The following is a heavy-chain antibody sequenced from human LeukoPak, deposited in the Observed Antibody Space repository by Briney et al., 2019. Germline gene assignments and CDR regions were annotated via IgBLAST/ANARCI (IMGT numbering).Heavy chain of an antibody. J-gene: IGHJ4*02. CDR2: IYYSGST. Sequence: KPSETLSLTCTVSGGSISSSSYYWGWIRQPPGKGLEWIGSIYYSGSTYYNPSLKSRVTISVDTSKNQFSLKLSSVTAADTAVYYCASPTAYSSSGDYWGQGTLVTVSS. CDR3: ASPTAYSSSGDY. CDR1: GGSISSSSYY. V-gene: IGHV4-39*01. D-gene: IGHD6-6*01.